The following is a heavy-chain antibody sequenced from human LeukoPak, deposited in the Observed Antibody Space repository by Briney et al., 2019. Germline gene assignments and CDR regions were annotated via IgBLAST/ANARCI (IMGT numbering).Heavy chain of an antibody. J-gene: IGHJ6*02. CDR1: GGSISSSSYY. Sequence: SETLSLTCTVSGGSISSSSYYWGWIRQPPGKGLEWIGSIYYSGSTYYNPSLESRVTISVDTSKNQFSLKLSSVTAADTAVYYCARHVLDGITGTSPEYYYYYYGMDVWDQGTTVTVSS. CDR2: IYYSGST. V-gene: IGHV4-39*01. CDR3: ARHVLDGITGTSPEYYYYYYGMDV. D-gene: IGHD1-7*01.